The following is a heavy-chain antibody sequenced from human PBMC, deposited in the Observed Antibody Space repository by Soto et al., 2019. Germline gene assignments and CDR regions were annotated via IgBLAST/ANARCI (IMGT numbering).Heavy chain of an antibody. CDR1: GGSISSGGYY. CDR2: IYYSGST. CDR3: ARAAYRGSYYYYGMDV. V-gene: IGHV4-31*03. D-gene: IGHD1-26*01. J-gene: IGHJ6*02. Sequence: SETLSLTCTVSGGSISSGGYYWSWIRQHPGKGLEWIGYIYYSGSTYYNPSLKSRVTISVDTSKNQFSLKLSSVTAADTAVYYCARAAYRGSYYYYGMDVWGQGTTVTVSS.